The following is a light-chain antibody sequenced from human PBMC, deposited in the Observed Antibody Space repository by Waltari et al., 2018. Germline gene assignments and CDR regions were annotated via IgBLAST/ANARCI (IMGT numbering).Light chain of an antibody. Sequence: SYVLTQPPSVSVAPGMTARITCGGNNIESKSVHWYRQSPGQAPVLVIFYDKDRPARIPERLSGSNSGTTATLTISRVEAGDEADYYCQVWDSSTSHVVFGAGTKLTVL. V-gene: IGLV3-21*01. J-gene: IGLJ2*01. CDR3: QVWDSSTSHVV. CDR2: YDK. CDR1: NIESKS.